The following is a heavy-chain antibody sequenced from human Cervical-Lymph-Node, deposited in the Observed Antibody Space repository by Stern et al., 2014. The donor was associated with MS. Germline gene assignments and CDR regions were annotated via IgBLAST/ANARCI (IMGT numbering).Heavy chain of an antibody. CDR1: GYTFTGYY. V-gene: IGHV1-2*04. CDR3: ARGGTGDRPDFAY. CDR2: INPNSGGT. Sequence: VQLVQSGAEVKKPGASVKVSCKASGYTFTGYYMHWVRQAPGQGLEWMGWINPNSGGTNYAQKFQGWVTMTRETSISTDYMELSRLRSDDTAVYSCARGGTGDRPDFAYWGQGTLFTVSS. D-gene: IGHD7-27*01. J-gene: IGHJ4*02.